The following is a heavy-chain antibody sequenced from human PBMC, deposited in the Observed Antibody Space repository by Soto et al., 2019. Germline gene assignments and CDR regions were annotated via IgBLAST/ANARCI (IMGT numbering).Heavy chain of an antibody. CDR2: IYEGGRT. V-gene: IGHV4-30-4*08. J-gene: IGHJ4*02. CDR3: TRWPSGDKVDF. D-gene: IGHD7-27*01. CDR1: GGSVSSADWN. Sequence: QVQLQESGPGLVKPSQTLSLTCTVSGGSVSSADWNWSWIRQTPGKGLEWIGHIYEGGRTYSNPSLMSRATISLDTSKNLFSLNLKSVTAADTAVYYCTRWPSGDKVDFWGQGLLVTVSS.